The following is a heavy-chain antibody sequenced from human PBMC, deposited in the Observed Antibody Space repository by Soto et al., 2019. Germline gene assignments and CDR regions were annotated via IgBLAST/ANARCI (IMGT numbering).Heavy chain of an antibody. J-gene: IGHJ2*01. CDR3: ARRGYCTNGVCYSRYWYFDL. CDR2: IYYSGST. CDR1: GGSISSSSYY. V-gene: IGHV4-39*01. Sequence: SETLSLTCTVSGGSISSSSYYWGWIRQPPGKGLEWIGSIYYSGSTYYNPSLKSRVTISVGTSKNQFSLKLSSVTAADTAVYYCARRGYCTNGVCYSRYWYFDLWGRGTLVTVSS. D-gene: IGHD2-8*01.